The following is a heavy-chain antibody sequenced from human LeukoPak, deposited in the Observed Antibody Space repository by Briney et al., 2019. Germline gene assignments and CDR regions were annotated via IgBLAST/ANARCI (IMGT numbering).Heavy chain of an antibody. D-gene: IGHD4-17*01. CDR3: AREEVDYGATFAH. CDR2: INPHSGGT. J-gene: IGHJ4*02. CDR1: GYTFTSYG. Sequence: ASVKVSCKASGYTFTSYGISWVRQAPGQGLEWMGWINPHSGGTNYAQRFQGRVTMTRDTSINTAYMELSRLRSDDTAVYYCAREEVDYGATFAHWGQGTLVTVSS. V-gene: IGHV1-2*02.